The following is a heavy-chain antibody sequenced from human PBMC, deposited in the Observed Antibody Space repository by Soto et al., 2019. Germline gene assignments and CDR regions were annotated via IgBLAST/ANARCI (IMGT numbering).Heavy chain of an antibody. J-gene: IGHJ6*02. D-gene: IGHD2-2*01. CDR1: GFTFSNYA. V-gene: IGHV3-23*01. Sequence: HLLETGGGLVQPGGSLRLSCAASGFTFSNYAMNWVRHAPGKGLEWVSIIGGSGQYTFYADSVRGRFTFSRDNSKNMLYLEMNNLRAEDTAMYFCAKGGTSNLYGMAAWGPGTPVTVSS. CDR3: AKGGTSNLYGMAA. CDR2: IGGSGQYT.